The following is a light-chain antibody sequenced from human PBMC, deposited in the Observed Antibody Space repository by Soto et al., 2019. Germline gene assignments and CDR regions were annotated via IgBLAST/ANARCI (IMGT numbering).Light chain of an antibody. CDR1: SSDGGGYNY. CDR2: EVS. V-gene: IGLV2-14*01. Sequence: QSALTQPASVSGSPGQSITISCTGTSSDGGGYNYVYWYQQQPGKAPNLMIYEVSNRPSGVSNRFSGSKSGNTASLTISGVQDEDEAQAYCSSYTSSSTHYVVATGTQLTFL. CDR3: SSYTSSSTHYV. J-gene: IGLJ1*01.